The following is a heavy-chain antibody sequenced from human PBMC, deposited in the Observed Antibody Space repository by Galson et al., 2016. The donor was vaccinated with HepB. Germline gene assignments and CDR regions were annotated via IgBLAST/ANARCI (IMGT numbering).Heavy chain of an antibody. CDR1: GYTFSRYA. J-gene: IGHJ4*02. Sequence: SVKVSCKASGYTFSRYAIHWVRQAPGQRLEWMGWVNAANDNRKYSEKFQGRVTITRDTSASTAFMELSSLRSEDTAIYYCAKDKYDYGDSALPELDYWGQGILVTVSS. D-gene: IGHD4-17*01. CDR2: VNAANDNR. V-gene: IGHV1-3*01. CDR3: AKDKYDYGDSALPELDY.